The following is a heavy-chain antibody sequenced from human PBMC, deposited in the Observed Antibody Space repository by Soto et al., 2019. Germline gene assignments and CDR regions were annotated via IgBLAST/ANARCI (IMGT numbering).Heavy chain of an antibody. CDR2: INSDGSST. V-gene: IGHV3-74*01. D-gene: IGHD6-25*01. J-gene: IGHJ5*02. CDR1: GFTFSSYW. Sequence: PGGSLRLSCAASGFTFSSYWMHWVRQAPGKGLVWVSRINSDGSSTSYADSVKGRFTISRDNAKNTLYLQMNSLRAEDTDVYYWTRDPPRMAAAGDPWGQEPLVTVS. CDR3: TRDPPRMAAAGDP.